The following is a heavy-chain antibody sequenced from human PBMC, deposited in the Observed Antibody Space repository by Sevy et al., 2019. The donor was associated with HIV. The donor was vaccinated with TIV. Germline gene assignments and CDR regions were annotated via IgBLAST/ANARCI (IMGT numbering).Heavy chain of an antibody. CDR2: FDPEDGET. V-gene: IGHV1-24*01. D-gene: IGHD6-19*01. Sequence: ASGKVSCKVSGYTLTELSMHWVRQAPGKGLEWMGGFDPEDGETIYAQKFQGRVTMTEETSTDTAYMELSSLRSEDTAVYYCATDGNSGFNWYFDLWGRGTLVTVSS. CDR3: ATDGNSGFNWYFDL. CDR1: GYTLTELS. J-gene: IGHJ2*01.